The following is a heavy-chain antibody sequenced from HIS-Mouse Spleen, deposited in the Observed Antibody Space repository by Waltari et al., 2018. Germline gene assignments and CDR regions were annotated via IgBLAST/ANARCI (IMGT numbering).Heavy chain of an antibody. CDR2: ISSSISYI. V-gene: IGHV3-21*01. J-gene: IGHJ5*02. Sequence: EVQLVESGVGLVKRGGSLRLSCAASVLTFRSCSVHCGRQAPGKGLEWFASISSSISYIYYADSVKGRFTISRDNAKNSLYLQMNSLRAEDTAVYYCARTIAARPANWFDPWGQGTLVTVSS. CDR3: ARTIAARPANWFDP. D-gene: IGHD6-6*01. CDR1: VLTFRSCS.